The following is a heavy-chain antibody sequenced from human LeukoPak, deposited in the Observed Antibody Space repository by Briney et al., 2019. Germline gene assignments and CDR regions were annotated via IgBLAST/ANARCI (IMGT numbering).Heavy chain of an antibody. CDR3: ARGAYYDILTGYFPVDY. Sequence: GGSLRLSCAASGFTFSSYGMHWVRQAPGKGLEWVAVIWYDGSNKYYADSVKGRFTISRDNSKNTLYLQMNSLRAEDTAVYYCARGAYYDILTGYFPVDYWGQGTLVTVSS. J-gene: IGHJ4*02. CDR2: IWYDGSNK. D-gene: IGHD3-9*01. CDR1: GFTFSSYG. V-gene: IGHV3-33*01.